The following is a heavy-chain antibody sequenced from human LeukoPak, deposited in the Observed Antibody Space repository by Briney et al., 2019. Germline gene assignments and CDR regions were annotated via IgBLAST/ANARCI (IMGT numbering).Heavy chain of an antibody. CDR2: IIPILGTA. D-gene: IGHD5-18*01. Sequence: SVKVSCKASGGTFSSYTISWVRQAPGQGLEWMGRIIPILGTANYAQKFQGRVTITADKSTSTAYMELSSLRSEDTAVYYCARVVDTAMVDYWGQGTLVTVSS. CDR3: ARVVDTAMVDY. V-gene: IGHV1-69*08. J-gene: IGHJ4*02. CDR1: GGTFSSYT.